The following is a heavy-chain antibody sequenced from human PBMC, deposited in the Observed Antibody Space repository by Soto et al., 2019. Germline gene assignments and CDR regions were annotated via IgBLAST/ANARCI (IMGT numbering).Heavy chain of an antibody. J-gene: IGHJ4*02. Sequence: QVQLVQSGAEVKKPGSSVKVSCKASGGTFSSYTISWVRQAPGQGLEWMGRIIPILGIANYAQKFQGRVTNTADKSTSTAYMELSSLRSEDTAVYYCARDGVGAIHDYWGQGTLVTVSS. CDR3: ARDGVGAIHDY. CDR1: GGTFSSYT. D-gene: IGHD1-26*01. CDR2: IIPILGIA. V-gene: IGHV1-69*08.